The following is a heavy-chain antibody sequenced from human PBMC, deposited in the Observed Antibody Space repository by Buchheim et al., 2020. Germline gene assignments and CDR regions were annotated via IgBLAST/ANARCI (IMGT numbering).Heavy chain of an antibody. CDR1: GFTFSSYA. Sequence: VQLVESGGGLVQPGGSLRLSCAASGFTFSSYAMHWVRQAPGKGLEWVAVISYDGSNKYYADSVKGRFTISRDNSKNTLYLQMNSLRAEDTAVYYCARDGDMITFGGVIVILDSYYYYGMDVWGQGTT. V-gene: IGHV3-30-3*01. J-gene: IGHJ6*02. D-gene: IGHD3-16*02. CDR3: ARDGDMITFGGVIVILDSYYYYGMDV. CDR2: ISYDGSNK.